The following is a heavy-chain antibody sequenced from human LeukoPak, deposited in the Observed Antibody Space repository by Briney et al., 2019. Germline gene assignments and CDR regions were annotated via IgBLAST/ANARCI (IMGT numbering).Heavy chain of an antibody. CDR1: GSSISSYY. V-gene: IGHV4-59*08. J-gene: IGHJ3*02. CDR2: IYYSGST. D-gene: IGHD1-26*01. Sequence: SETLSLTCTVSGSSISSYYWSWIRQPPGKGLEWIGYIYYSGSTNYNPSLKSRVTISVDTSKNQFSLKLSSVTAADTAVYYCARADLPVSWYAFDIWGQGTMVTVSS. CDR3: ARADLPVSWYAFDI.